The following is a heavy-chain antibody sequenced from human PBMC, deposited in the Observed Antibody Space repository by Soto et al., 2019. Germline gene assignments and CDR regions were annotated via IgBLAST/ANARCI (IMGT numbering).Heavy chain of an antibody. CDR3: ARVSLLGRITMIVVTRWGDY. Sequence: ASVKVSCKASGYTFTIYGISWVRQAPGQGLEWMGWISAYNGNTNYAQKLQGRVTMTTGTSTSTAYMELRSLRSDDTAVYYCARVSLLGRITMIVVTRWGDYWGQGTLVTVSS. CDR2: ISAYNGNT. J-gene: IGHJ4*02. D-gene: IGHD3-22*01. V-gene: IGHV1-18*01. CDR1: GYTFTIYG.